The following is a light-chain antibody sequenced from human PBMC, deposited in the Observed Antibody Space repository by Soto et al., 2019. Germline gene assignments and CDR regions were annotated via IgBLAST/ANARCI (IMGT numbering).Light chain of an antibody. J-gene: IGKJ1*01. CDR3: QQCNTYPRT. CDR1: QSISSW. CDR2: DAS. V-gene: IGKV1-5*01. Sequence: IKVHQSPSTLPATEGDRVTLSCRASQSISSWLAWYPQKPGKAPKLLIYDASSLDSGVPSRFSGSGSGTEFTLTISSLQPDDFATYYCQQCNTYPRTFGQGTKVDIK.